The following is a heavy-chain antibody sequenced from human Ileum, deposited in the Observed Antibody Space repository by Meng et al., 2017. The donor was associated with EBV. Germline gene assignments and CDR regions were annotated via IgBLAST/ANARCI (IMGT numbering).Heavy chain of an antibody. D-gene: IGHD3-10*01. CDR3: ARGYGSGRDYFDY. Sequence: VQLQESGPGVVKPSGSPSLTCSVSGGSISSSNWWNWVRQPPGKGLEWIGEIYYSGSTIYNPSLKSRVTISLDKSKNLFSLKLSSVTAADTAVYYCARGYGSGRDYFDYWGQGTLVTVSS. V-gene: IGHV4-4*02. J-gene: IGHJ4*02. CDR2: IYYSGST. CDR1: GGSISSSNW.